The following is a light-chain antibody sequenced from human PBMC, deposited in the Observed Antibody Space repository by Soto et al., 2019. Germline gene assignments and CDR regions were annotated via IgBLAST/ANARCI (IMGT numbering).Light chain of an antibody. Sequence: QSVLTQPPSVSGAPGQRVTISCTGSSSNIGAGYDVHWYQQPPGTAPKLLIYGNNNRPSGVPDRFSGSKSGTSASLAITGLQAEDEADYYCQSYDSSLNGVVFGGGTKLTVL. CDR3: QSYDSSLNGVV. CDR2: GNN. V-gene: IGLV1-40*01. CDR1: SSNIGAGYD. J-gene: IGLJ2*01.